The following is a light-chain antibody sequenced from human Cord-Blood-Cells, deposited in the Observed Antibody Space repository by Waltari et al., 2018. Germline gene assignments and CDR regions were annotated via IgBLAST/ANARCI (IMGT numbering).Light chain of an antibody. J-gene: IGKJ5*01. CDR1: QSVSSN. CDR3: QQYNNWPIT. V-gene: IGKV3-15*01. CDR2: GAS. Sequence: EIVMTPSPATLSVSPGERATLPCRAGQSVSSNLAWYQQKPGQAPRLLIYGASTRATGIPARFSGSGSGTEFTLTISSLQSEDFAVYYCQQYNNWPITFGQGTRLEIK.